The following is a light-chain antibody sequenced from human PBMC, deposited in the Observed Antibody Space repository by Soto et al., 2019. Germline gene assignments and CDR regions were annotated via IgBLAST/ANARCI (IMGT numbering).Light chain of an antibody. CDR1: RSVLYPSDKRNY. J-gene: IGKJ2*01. Sequence: DIVMTQSPDSLAVSLGVRATITCKSSRSVLYPSDKRNYLAWYQQKPGPPPKLLLYWASTRESGVPARFTGSGSGTDFTLTINSLQAEDVAIYFCQQYYETPHTFGQGTKLEL. V-gene: IGKV4-1*01. CDR2: WAS. CDR3: QQYYETPHT.